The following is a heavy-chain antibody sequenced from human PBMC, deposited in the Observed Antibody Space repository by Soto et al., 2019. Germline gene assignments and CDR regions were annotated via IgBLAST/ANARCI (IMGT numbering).Heavy chain of an antibody. Sequence: QVQLVQSGAELKKPGASVKVSCKASGYTFTRHDVNWVRQATGQGPEWMGWMSPKSGETGFAQTFQGRVNMTRDTSISTAYLELSSLRSGDTAIYFCARGIVGGSTRAFDLWGQGTMVTVFS. J-gene: IGHJ3*01. CDR1: GYTFTRHD. V-gene: IGHV1-8*01. CDR2: MSPKSGET. D-gene: IGHD1-26*01. CDR3: ARGIVGGSTRAFDL.